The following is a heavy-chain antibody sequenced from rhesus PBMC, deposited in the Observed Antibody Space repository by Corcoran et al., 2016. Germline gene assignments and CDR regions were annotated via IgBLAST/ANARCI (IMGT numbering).Heavy chain of an antibody. J-gene: IGHJ4*01. CDR1: GASMSSYW. D-gene: IGHD6-19*01. CDR3: ARVDRRIGY. Sequence: QVQLQESGPGLVKPSETLSLTCTVSGASMSSYWWSWIRQPPGKGLGWVCEISGSRWDTRYNFSLGSRPTIAKDASKSQFSLERTAGAAADTAVYFWARVDRRIGYWGQGVLVSVSS. CDR2: ISGSRWDT. V-gene: IGHV4-80*01.